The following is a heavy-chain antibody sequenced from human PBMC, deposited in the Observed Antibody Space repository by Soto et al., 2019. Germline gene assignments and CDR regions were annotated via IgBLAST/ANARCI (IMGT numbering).Heavy chain of an antibody. J-gene: IGHJ4*02. V-gene: IGHV3-23*01. CDR1: GFAFSSFA. CDR3: AKSSSFYCGSTNCYIY. CDR2: ISSNGVKT. Sequence: EAQLLESGGGLVQPGGSLRLSCAASGFAFSSFAMNWVRQAPGKGLEWVSGISSNGVKTYFADSVKGRFTISRDNSKNTLYLQMNSLRAEDTAVYYCAKSSSFYCGSTNCYIYWGQGTLVTVSS. D-gene: IGHD2-2*02.